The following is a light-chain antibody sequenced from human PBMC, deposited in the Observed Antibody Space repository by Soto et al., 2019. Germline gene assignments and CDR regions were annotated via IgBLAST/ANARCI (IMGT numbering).Light chain of an antibody. CDR3: QQSYSTLIT. J-gene: IGKJ5*01. V-gene: IGKV1-8*01. Sequence: AIRMTQSPSSFSASTGDRVTITCRASQGISSYLAWYQQKPGKAPKLLIYAASTLQSGVPSRFSGSGSGTDFTLTISCLQPEDFATYYCQQSYSTLITFGQGTRLEIK. CDR1: QGISSY. CDR2: AAS.